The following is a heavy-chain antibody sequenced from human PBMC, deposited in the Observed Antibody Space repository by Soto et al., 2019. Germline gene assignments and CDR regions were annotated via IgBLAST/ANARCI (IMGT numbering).Heavy chain of an antibody. CDR1: GSTFTSSA. J-gene: IGHJ4*02. V-gene: IGHV1-58*02. D-gene: IGHD3-9*01. CDR2: IVVGSGNT. Sequence: SVKGSCKASGSTFTSSAMQWVRQARGQRLEWIGWIVVGSGNTNYAQKFQERVTITRDMSTSTAYMELRSLRSDDTAVYYCARARLRYFDWLLYPPDYWGQGTLVTVSS. CDR3: ARARLRYFDWLLYPPDY.